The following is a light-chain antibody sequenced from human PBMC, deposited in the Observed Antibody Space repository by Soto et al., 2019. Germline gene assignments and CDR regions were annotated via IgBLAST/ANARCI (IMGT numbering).Light chain of an antibody. J-gene: IGKJ4*01. CDR2: AAS. CDR1: QGIRSD. CDR3: LQHYTYPLT. V-gene: IGKV1-17*01. Sequence: IQITKSPASLSASGRDRGTITCRASQGIRSDLGWYQEIPVKAPKRLIYAASSLQSGVPSTFSGSGSGTEFTLTISSLQPEDFATYHCLQHYTYPLTFGGGTKVDIK.